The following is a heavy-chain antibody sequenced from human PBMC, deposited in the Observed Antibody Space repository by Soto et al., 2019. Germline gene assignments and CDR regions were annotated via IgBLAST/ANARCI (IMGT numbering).Heavy chain of an antibody. CDR1: RFIFGGYG. CDR2: INGDGGST. Sequence: GGSLRLSCAASRFIFGGYGMSWVRQAPGKGLEWVAAINGDGGSTYYADSVKGRFTISRDNSKNTLYLQMNSLRDEDTAVYYCAKVVEMATVRGYFDYWGPGTLVTVSS. J-gene: IGHJ4*02. D-gene: IGHD4-4*01. CDR3: AKVVEMATVRGYFDY. V-gene: IGHV3-23*01.